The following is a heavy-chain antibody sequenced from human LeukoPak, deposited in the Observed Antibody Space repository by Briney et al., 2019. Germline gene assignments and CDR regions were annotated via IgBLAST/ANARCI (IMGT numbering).Heavy chain of an antibody. Sequence: GGSLRLSCAASGFTFSNAWMNWVRQAPGKGLEWVGRIKSKTDGGTTDYAAPVKDRFTISRDDSKNTLYLQMNSLKTEDTAVYYCTTMGRYSYGYFDYWGQGTLVTVSS. CDR1: GFTFSNAW. J-gene: IGHJ4*02. V-gene: IGHV3-15*07. D-gene: IGHD5-18*01. CDR2: IKSKTDGGTT. CDR3: TTMGRYSYGYFDY.